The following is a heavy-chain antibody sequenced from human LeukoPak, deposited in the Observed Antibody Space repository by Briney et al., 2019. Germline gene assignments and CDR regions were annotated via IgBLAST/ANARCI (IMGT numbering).Heavy chain of an antibody. CDR3: ARISYYYGSGSYGYNWFDP. V-gene: IGHV4-34*01. Sequence: PSETLSLTCTVSGGSISGYYWSWIRQPPGKGLEWIGEINHSGSTNYNPSLKSRVTISVDTSKNQFSLKLSSVTAADTAVYYCARISYYYGSGSYGYNWFDPWGQGTLVTVSS. J-gene: IGHJ5*02. CDR2: INHSGST. CDR1: GGSISGYY. D-gene: IGHD3-10*01.